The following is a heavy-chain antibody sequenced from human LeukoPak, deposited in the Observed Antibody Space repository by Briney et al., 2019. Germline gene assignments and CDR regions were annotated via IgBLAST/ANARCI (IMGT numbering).Heavy chain of an antibody. CDR3: ALSGLLYDSSGNDAFDI. CDR2: ISSSSSYI. D-gene: IGHD3-22*01. CDR1: GFTFSSYS. J-gene: IGHJ3*02. Sequence: GESLRLSCAASGFTFSSYSMNWVRQAPGKGLEWVSSISSSSSYIYYADSVKGRFTISRDNSKNTLYLQMNSLRAEDTAVYYCALSGLLYDSSGNDAFDIWGQGTMVTVSS. V-gene: IGHV3-21*04.